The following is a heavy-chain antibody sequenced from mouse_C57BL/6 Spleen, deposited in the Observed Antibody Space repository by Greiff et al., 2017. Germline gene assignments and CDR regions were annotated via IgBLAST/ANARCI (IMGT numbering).Heavy chain of an antibody. CDR3: ARFDDGYTFDY. Sequence: QVQLQQSGAELVRPGTSVKVSCKASGYAFTNYLIEWVKQRPGQGLEWIGVINPGSGGTNYNEKFKGKATLTADKSSSTAYMQLSSLTSEDSAVYFCARFDDGYTFDYWGQGTTLTVSS. CDR1: GYAFTNYL. V-gene: IGHV1-54*01. D-gene: IGHD2-3*01. CDR2: INPGSGGT. J-gene: IGHJ2*01.